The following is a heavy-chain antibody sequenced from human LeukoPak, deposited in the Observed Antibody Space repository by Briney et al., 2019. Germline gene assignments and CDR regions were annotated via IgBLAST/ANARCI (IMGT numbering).Heavy chain of an antibody. CDR1: GFTFSSYS. CDR3: ARAFLLGDAFDI. J-gene: IGHJ3*02. CDR2: ISSSSTI. D-gene: IGHD2-15*01. Sequence: PGGSLRLSCAASGFTFSSYSMNWVRQAPGKGLEWVSYISSSSTIYYADSVKGRFTISRDNAKNSLYLQMNSLRAEDTAVYYCARAFLLGDAFDIWGQGTMVTVSS. V-gene: IGHV3-48*01.